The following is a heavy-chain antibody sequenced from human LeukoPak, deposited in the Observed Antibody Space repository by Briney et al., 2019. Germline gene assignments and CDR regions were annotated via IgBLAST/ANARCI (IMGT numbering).Heavy chain of an antibody. CDR2: MSSIWGST. J-gene: IGHJ6*04. Sequence: GGSLRLSYAASGFTFSSYAMHWVRQAPGKGLDYVSAMSSIWGSTYYANSVKGRFTISRDNSKNTLYLQMGSLRAEDMAVYYCARSMRYGSGSYLGCDMDVWGKGTTVTVSS. CDR1: GFTFSSYA. CDR3: ARSMRYGSGSYLGCDMDV. V-gene: IGHV3-64*01. D-gene: IGHD3-10*01.